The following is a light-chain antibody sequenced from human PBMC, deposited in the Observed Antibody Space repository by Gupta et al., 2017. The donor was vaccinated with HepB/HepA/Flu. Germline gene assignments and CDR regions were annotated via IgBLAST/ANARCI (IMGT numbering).Light chain of an antibody. Sequence: QAGLTQPPSVSKALRQSATITCTGNTNNVGNRGAAWLQQHQGRPPKLLSYRNNYRPSGISERFSASRAGITASLNITGLRAEDEADYYCEEWDDSRSAVVFGGGTKLTVL. CDR3: EEWDDSRSAVV. V-gene: IGLV10-54*04. CDR2: RNN. CDR1: TNNVGNRG. J-gene: IGLJ3*02.